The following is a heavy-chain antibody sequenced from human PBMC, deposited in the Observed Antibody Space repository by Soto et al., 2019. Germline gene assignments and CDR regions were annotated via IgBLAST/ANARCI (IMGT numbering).Heavy chain of an antibody. CDR3: AGEGAKKGLRFLGWFFYPPCGLAV. CDR1: GYTFTSYY. J-gene: IGHJ6*02. Sequence: ASVKVSCKASGYTFTSYYMHWVRQAPGQGLEWMGIINPSGGSTSYAQKFQGRVTMTRDTSTSTVYMELSSLRSEDTAVYYCAGEGAKKGLRFLGWFFYPPCGLAVRGQGTKVTVSS. V-gene: IGHV1-46*01. D-gene: IGHD3-3*01. CDR2: INPSGGST.